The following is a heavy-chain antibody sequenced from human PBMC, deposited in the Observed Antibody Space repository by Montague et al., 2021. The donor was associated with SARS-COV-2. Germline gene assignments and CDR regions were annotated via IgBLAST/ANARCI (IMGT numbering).Heavy chain of an antibody. CDR2: FYSVGST. Sequence: SETLSLTCTVSGASVGSSDWGWIRQSPGKGLEWIGYFYSVGSTDYNPSLKSRATISRDTSKTQFSLKVRSVTAADTAVYYCARETMTADAFDIWGQGTMVTASS. V-gene: IGHV4-59*02. J-gene: IGHJ3*02. CDR3: ARETMTADAFDI. D-gene: IGHD1-14*01. CDR1: GASVGSSD.